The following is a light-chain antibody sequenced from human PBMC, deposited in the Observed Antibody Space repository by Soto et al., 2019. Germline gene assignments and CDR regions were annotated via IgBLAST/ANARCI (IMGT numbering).Light chain of an antibody. CDR1: QDIKNY. J-gene: IGKJ4*01. CDR3: QQYDNLPLT. V-gene: IGKV1-33*01. Sequence: IQWTRSPSSLPASVGDRVTITCRASQDIKNYLNWYQQKSGKAPKLLIYDASDLETGVPSRFSGSGSGTDFTFTINSLQPEDIATYYCQQYDNLPLTCGGGTKGDI. CDR2: DAS.